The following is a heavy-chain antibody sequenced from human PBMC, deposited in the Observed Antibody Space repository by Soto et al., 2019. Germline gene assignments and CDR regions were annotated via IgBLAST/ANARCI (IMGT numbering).Heavy chain of an antibody. D-gene: IGHD3-3*01. J-gene: IGHJ4*02. CDR2: INAGNGNT. V-gene: IGHV1-3*01. Sequence: GASVKVSCKASGYTFTSYAMHWVRQAPGQRLEWMGWINAGNGNTKYSQKFQGRVTITRDTSASTAYMELSSLRSEDTAVYYCARSYDFWSGYYIFDYWGQGTLVTVSS. CDR3: ARSYDFWSGYYIFDY. CDR1: GYTFTSYA.